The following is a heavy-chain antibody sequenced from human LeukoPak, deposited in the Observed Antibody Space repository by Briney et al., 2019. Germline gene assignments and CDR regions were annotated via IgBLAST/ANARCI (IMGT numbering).Heavy chain of an antibody. V-gene: IGHV3-48*01. CDR2: ISSSSSTI. CDR3: AREVGITMVRGVIGNSWFDP. Sequence: GGSLRLSCAASGFTFSSYAMSWVRQAPGKGLEWVSYISSSSSTIYYADSVKGRFTISRDNAKNSLYLQMNSLRAEDTAVYYCAREVGITMVRGVIGNSWFDPWGQGTLVTVSS. J-gene: IGHJ5*02. CDR1: GFTFSSYA. D-gene: IGHD3-10*01.